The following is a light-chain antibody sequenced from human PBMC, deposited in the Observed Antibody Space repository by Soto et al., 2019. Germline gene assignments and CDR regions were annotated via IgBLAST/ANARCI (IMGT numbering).Light chain of an antibody. Sequence: QSALTQPASVSRSPGQSITISCTGTSSDIGTYNLVSWYQQHPGKAPKLMIYEVTKRPSGVSNRFSASKSDNTASLTISGLQAEDEADYYCCSYAGSTTWVFGGGTKLTVL. CDR2: EVT. J-gene: IGLJ3*02. V-gene: IGLV2-23*02. CDR3: CSYAGSTTWV. CDR1: SSDIGTYNL.